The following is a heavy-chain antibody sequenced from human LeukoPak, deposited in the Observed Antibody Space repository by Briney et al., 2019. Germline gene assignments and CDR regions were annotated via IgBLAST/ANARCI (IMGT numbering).Heavy chain of an antibody. D-gene: IGHD1-26*01. Sequence: GAPVKVSCKASGGTFSSYAISWVRQAPGQGLEWMGGIIPIFGTANYAQKFQGRVTITADESTSTAYMELSSLRSEDTAVYYCARGGVGATNAFDIWGQGTMVTVSS. CDR3: ARGGVGATNAFDI. J-gene: IGHJ3*02. CDR1: GGTFSSYA. CDR2: IIPIFGTA. V-gene: IGHV1-69*13.